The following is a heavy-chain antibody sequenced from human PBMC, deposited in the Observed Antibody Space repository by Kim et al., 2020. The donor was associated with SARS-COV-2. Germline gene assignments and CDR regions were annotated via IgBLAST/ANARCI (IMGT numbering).Heavy chain of an antibody. Sequence: SPSFQSQVTISADKSINPASLQWSSLRASDTAMYYCARRYYDSSGFEYFDYWGQGTLVTVSS. CDR3: ARRYYDSSGFEYFDY. J-gene: IGHJ4*02. V-gene: IGHV5-51*01. D-gene: IGHD3-22*01.